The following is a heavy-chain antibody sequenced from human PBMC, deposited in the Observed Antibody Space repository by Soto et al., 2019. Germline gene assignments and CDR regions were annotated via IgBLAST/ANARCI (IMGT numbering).Heavy chain of an antibody. Sequence: QVQLVQSGAEVKKPGASVKVSCKASGYTFTSYYMHWVRQAPGQGLEWMGITSPSGGSPSYAQKFQGGVTMTRDTSTSTVSMELSSLRSEDTAVYYCASEKAVAGIGYGYWGQGTLVTVSS. D-gene: IGHD6-19*01. CDR3: ASEKAVAGIGYGY. J-gene: IGHJ4*02. CDR1: GYTFTSYY. CDR2: TSPSGGSP. V-gene: IGHV1-46*03.